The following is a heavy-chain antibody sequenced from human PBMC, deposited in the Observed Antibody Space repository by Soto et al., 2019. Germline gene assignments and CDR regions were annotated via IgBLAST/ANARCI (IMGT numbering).Heavy chain of an antibody. CDR2: ISAYNGNA. CDR3: GLGYSSSWYKIYYYGMDV. Sequence: ASVKVSCKASGYTFTSYGISWVRQAPGQGLEWMGWISAYNGNANYAQRLQGRVTMTTDTSTSTAYMELRSLRSDDTAVYYCGLGYSSSWYKIYYYGMDVWGQGTTVTVYS. CDR1: GYTFTSYG. J-gene: IGHJ6*02. D-gene: IGHD6-13*01. V-gene: IGHV1-18*01.